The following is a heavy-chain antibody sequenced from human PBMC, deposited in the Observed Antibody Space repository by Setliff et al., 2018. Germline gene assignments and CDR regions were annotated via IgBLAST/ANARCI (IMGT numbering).Heavy chain of an antibody. D-gene: IGHD5-18*01. CDR3: ARGGYSYGYDHGFDI. CDR2: IIPIFGTT. V-gene: IGHV1-69*05. J-gene: IGHJ3*02. CDR1: GYTFTGYY. Sequence: SVKVSCKASGYTFTGYYMHWVRQAPGQGLEWMGGIIPIFGTTNYAQKFQGRATIITDESTSTAYMELSSLRTEDSAVYYCARGGYSYGYDHGFDIWGQGTMVTVSS.